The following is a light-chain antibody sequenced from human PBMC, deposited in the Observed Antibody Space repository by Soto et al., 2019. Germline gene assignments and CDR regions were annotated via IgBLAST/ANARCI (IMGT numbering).Light chain of an antibody. CDR3: SSYTSSSTRG. V-gene: IGLV2-14*01. Sequence: QSALTQPASVSGSPGPSITISCTGTSSDVGGYNYVSWYQQHPGKAPKLMIYDVSNRPSGVSNRLSGSKSGNTASLTISGLQAEDEADYYCSSYTSSSTRGFGGGTKVTVL. CDR1: SSDVGGYNY. J-gene: IGLJ3*02. CDR2: DVS.